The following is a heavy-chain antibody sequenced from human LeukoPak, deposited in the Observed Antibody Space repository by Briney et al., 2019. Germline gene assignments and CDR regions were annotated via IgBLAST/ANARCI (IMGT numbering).Heavy chain of an antibody. CDR2: IIPILGLA. J-gene: IGHJ4*02. D-gene: IGHD6-6*01. Sequence: ASVKVSCKASGGTFSSYTIIWVRQAPGQGLEWVGRIIPILGLANYTQKFQGRVTITADKSTSTAYMELSSLRSEDTAVYYCARDWAASIAARHWGQGTLVTVSS. CDR1: GGTFSSYT. V-gene: IGHV1-69*04. CDR3: ARDWAASIAARH.